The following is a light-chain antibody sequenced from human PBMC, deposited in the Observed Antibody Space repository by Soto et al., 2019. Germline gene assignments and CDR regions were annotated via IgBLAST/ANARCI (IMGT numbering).Light chain of an antibody. J-gene: IGKJ1*01. V-gene: IGKV1-5*01. Sequence: DIQMTQSPSTLSASVGDRVTITCRASQSISAGLAWYQQRPGKAPTLLIYDVSSLPSGVPSRFSGSGSGTEFTLTISTLLPDDFATYYCQHYSHYSEMFGQGTKVEIK. CDR2: DVS. CDR3: QHYSHYSEM. CDR1: QSISAG.